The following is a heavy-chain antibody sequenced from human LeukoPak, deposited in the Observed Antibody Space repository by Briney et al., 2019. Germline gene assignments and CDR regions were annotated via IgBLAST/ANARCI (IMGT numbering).Heavy chain of an antibody. Sequence: SGTLSLTCTVSGGSISSYYWSWIRQPPGKGLEWIGYIYYSGSTNYNPSLKSRVTISVDTSKNQFSLKLSSVTAADTAVYYCARGHDYGDYWGQGTLVTVSS. CDR3: ARGHDYGDY. V-gene: IGHV4-59*01. CDR1: GGSISSYY. CDR2: IYYSGST. J-gene: IGHJ4*02.